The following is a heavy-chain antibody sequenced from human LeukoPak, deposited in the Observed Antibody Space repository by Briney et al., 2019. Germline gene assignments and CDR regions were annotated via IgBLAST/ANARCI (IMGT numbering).Heavy chain of an antibody. V-gene: IGHV4-4*07. J-gene: IGHJ4*02. Sequence: SETLSLTCTVSGGSISTYYWNWIRQPAGKGLEWIGRIYSGSTNYNPSLKSRVTMSVDTSKYQFSLKLSSVTAADTAVYYCARGHGDYRRGRADYWGQGTLVTVSS. CDR1: GGSISTYY. CDR3: ARGHGDYRRGRADY. D-gene: IGHD4-17*01. CDR2: IYSGST.